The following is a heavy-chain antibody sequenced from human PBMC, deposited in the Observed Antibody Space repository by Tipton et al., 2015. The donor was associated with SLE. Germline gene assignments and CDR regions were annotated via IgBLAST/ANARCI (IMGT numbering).Heavy chain of an antibody. CDR3: ARDLYDRD. V-gene: IGHV3-7*01. D-gene: IGHD3-22*01. J-gene: IGHJ4*02. CDR1: GFTCSSYW. Sequence: SLRLSCAASGFTCSSYWMSWVRQAPGKGLEWVANIKQDGSEKYYVDSVKGRFTISRDNAKNSLYLQMNSLRAEDTAVYYCARDLYDRDWGQGTLVTVSS. CDR2: IKQDGSEK.